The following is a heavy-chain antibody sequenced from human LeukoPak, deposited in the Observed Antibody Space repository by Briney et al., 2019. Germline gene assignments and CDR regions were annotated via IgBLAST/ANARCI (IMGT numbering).Heavy chain of an antibody. CDR1: GFTFGEFA. Sequence: PGGSLRLSCATSGFTFGEFAMSWFRQAPGKGLEWVGFITTEAYGATTEYAASVKGRFSVSRDDYTSIAYLQMNNLKAEDTALYYCSRVEWELFDPRPDRFDSWGQGTLVTVSS. CDR2: ITTEAYGATT. D-gene: IGHD1-26*01. J-gene: IGHJ5*01. V-gene: IGHV3-49*03. CDR3: SRVEWELFDPRPDRFDS.